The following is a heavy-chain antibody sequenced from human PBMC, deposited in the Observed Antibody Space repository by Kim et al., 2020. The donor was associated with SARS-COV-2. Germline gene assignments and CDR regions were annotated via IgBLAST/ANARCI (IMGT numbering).Heavy chain of an antibody. D-gene: IGHD2-2*02. V-gene: IGHV4-39*01. CDR3: ARQRCSSTSCYRIDGMDV. Sequence: SETLSLTCTVSGGSISSSSYYWGWIRQPPGKGLEWIGSIYYSGSTYYNPSLKSRVTISVDTSKNQFSLKLSSVTAADTAVYYCARQRCSSTSCYRIDGMDVWGQGTTVTVSS. CDR2: IYYSGST. J-gene: IGHJ6*02. CDR1: GGSISSSSYY.